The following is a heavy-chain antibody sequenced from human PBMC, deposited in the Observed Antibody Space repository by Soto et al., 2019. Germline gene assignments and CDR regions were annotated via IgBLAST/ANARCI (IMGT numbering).Heavy chain of an antibody. D-gene: IGHD1-1*01. J-gene: IGHJ6*02. CDR2: IYHSGSS. CDR1: ASSISIYY. Sequence: QVHLQESGPGLVKPSETLSLTCAIGASSISIYYWGWIRQPPGKGLEWIGIIYHSGSSYYNPSLKSRVSLSLDTSKGQLSLNLASVTAADTAVYYCAREDDGAGMDVWGHGTTVIVSS. V-gene: IGHV4-38-2*02. CDR3: AREDDGAGMDV.